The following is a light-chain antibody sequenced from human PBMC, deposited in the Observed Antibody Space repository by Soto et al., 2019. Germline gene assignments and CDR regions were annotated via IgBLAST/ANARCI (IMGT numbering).Light chain of an antibody. CDR3: SSYTSSSTPYV. CDR1: SSDVGAYDL. CDR2: DVS. Sequence: QSALSQPASVSGSPGQSVTISCTGTSSDVGAYDLVCWYQQHPGKAPKLMIYDVSNRPSGVSNRFSGSKSGNMASLTISGLQAEDEADYYCSSYTSSSTPYVFGTGTKLTVL. V-gene: IGLV2-14*01. J-gene: IGLJ1*01.